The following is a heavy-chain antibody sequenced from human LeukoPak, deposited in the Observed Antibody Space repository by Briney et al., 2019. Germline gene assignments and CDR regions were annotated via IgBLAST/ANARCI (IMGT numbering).Heavy chain of an antibody. D-gene: IGHD3-3*02. CDR2: IGWDDDK. CDR1: GFSLSTSGMC. CDR3: ARSSYYHQQLDNGPAFDY. J-gene: IGHJ4*02. V-gene: IGHV2-70*20. Sequence: ESGPTLVKPTQTLTLTCNFSGFSLSTSGMCVSWVRQPPGKALEWLALIGWDDDKYYSTSLKTRLTISKDTSKNQVVLTITNMDPVDTATYYCARSSYYHQQLDNGPAFDYWGQGTLVTVSS.